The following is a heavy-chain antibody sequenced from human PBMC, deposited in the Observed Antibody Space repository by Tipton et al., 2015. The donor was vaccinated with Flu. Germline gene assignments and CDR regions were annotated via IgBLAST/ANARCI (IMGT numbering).Heavy chain of an antibody. Sequence: GSLRLSCSVSGNSIRSGDYYWGWIRQPPGKGLEWIGNIFHSGNAYHNPSLKSRVTMSVDTSKNQFSLKLTSVTAADTAVYYCARRDYSNYVSEPKNWFDPWGQGTLVTVSS. D-gene: IGHD4-11*01. CDR3: ARRDYSNYVSEPKNWFDP. CDR1: GNSIRSGDYY. CDR2: IFHSGNA. V-gene: IGHV4-38-2*02. J-gene: IGHJ5*02.